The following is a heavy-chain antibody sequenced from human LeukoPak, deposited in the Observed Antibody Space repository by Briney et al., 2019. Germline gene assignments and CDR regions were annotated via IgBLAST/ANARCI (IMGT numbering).Heavy chain of an antibody. Sequence: GGSLRLSCVASGFTFSDNYVSWIRQAPGKGLEWLSYISSSGATIYYADSVKGRFSISRDNAKISLYLQMNSLRAEDTAVYYCARARRLYDSSGYYYVDDAFDIWGQGTMVTVSS. CDR1: GFTFSDNY. J-gene: IGHJ3*02. D-gene: IGHD3-22*01. CDR2: ISSSGATI. V-gene: IGHV3-11*04. CDR3: ARARRLYDSSGYYYVDDAFDI.